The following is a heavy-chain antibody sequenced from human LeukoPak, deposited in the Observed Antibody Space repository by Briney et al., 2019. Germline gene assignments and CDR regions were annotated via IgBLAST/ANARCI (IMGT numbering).Heavy chain of an antibody. CDR2: ISGSGVST. CDR3: AKARDGYNYYFDY. CDR1: GITFSSYA. Sequence: GGSLRLSCAASGITFSSYAMSWVRQAPGKGLEWVSGISGSGVSTYYADSVKGRFTISRDNSKNTLYLQMNSLRAEDTAVYYCAKARDGYNYYFDYWGQGTLVIVSS. J-gene: IGHJ4*02. V-gene: IGHV3-23*01. D-gene: IGHD5-24*01.